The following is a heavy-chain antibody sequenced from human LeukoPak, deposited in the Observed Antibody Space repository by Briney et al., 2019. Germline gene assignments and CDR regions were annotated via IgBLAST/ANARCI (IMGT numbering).Heavy chain of an antibody. Sequence: SVKVSCKASGYTFTNYGISWVRQAPGQGLEWMGGIIPIFGTANYAQKFQGRVTITADKSTSTAYMELSSLRSEDTAVYYCARGSILGDAFDIWGQGTMVTVSS. CDR1: GYTFTNYG. J-gene: IGHJ3*02. D-gene: IGHD7-27*01. CDR3: ARGSILGDAFDI. CDR2: IIPIFGTA. V-gene: IGHV1-69*06.